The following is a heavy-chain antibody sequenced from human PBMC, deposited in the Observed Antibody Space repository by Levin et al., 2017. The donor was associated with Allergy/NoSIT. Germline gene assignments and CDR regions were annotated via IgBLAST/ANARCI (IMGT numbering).Heavy chain of an antibody. Sequence: GGSLRLSCAASGFTFNTYAMHWVRQAPGKGLEWVAVISYHGSNKYYADSVKGRFSVSRDNSKNTLYLQMNSLRAEDSAVYYCAKDIGVYGSGSSNYMDVWGKGTTVTVSS. V-gene: IGHV3-30*18. D-gene: IGHD3-10*01. CDR1: GFTFNTYA. CDR2: ISYHGSNK. CDR3: AKDIGVYGSGSSNYMDV. J-gene: IGHJ6*03.